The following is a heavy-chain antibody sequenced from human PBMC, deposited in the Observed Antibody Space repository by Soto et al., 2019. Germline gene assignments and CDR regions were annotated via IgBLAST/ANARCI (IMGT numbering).Heavy chain of an antibody. CDR2: IYWDDDK. CDR1: GFSLSTSGVG. Sequence: QITLKESGPPLVKPTQTLTLTCTFSGFSLSTSGVGVGWIRQPPGKALEWLTFIYWDDDKRNSPFLKSRVTTPKDTSKSEVVLTMTNMHPVDTATYYSAHLVVAAITYYFDSWGQGTLVTVSS. CDR3: AHLVVAAITYYFDS. J-gene: IGHJ4*02. D-gene: IGHD2-15*01. V-gene: IGHV2-5*02.